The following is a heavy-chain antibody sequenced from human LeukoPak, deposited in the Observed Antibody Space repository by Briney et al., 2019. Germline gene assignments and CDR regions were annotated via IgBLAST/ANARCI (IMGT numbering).Heavy chain of an antibody. CDR1: GYTFTSYG. Sequence: ASVKVSCKASGYTFTSYGISWVRQAPGQGLEWMGWMNPNSGNTGYAQKFQGRVTITRNTSISTAYMELSSLRSEDTAVYYCARLFEAAGTHDDDYWGQGTLVTVSS. CDR2: MNPNSGNT. J-gene: IGHJ4*02. D-gene: IGHD6-13*01. CDR3: ARLFEAAGTHDDDY. V-gene: IGHV1-8*03.